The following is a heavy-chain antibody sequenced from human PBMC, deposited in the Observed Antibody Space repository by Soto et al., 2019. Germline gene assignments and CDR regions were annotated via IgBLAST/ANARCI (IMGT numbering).Heavy chain of an antibody. Sequence: QVQLVKSGAEVKKPGASVKVSCKASGYTFSNYDINWVRQATGQGLEWMGWMNPNSGNTGYAQKFQGRVSMTRNNSISTAYMELSSLSSDDTAVYYCGRGRMEDYWGQGTLVTVSS. CDR3: GRGRMEDY. CDR1: GYTFSNYD. CDR2: MNPNSGNT. D-gene: IGHD1-1*01. J-gene: IGHJ4*02. V-gene: IGHV1-8*01.